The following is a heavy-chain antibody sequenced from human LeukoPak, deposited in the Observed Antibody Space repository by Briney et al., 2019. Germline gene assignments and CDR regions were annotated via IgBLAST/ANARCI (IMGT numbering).Heavy chain of an antibody. CDR1: GASISSYY. D-gene: IGHD6-13*01. CDR2: IFYSGST. V-gene: IGHV4-59*01. Sequence: SETLSLTCTVSGASISSYYWSRIRQPPGKGLEWIGYIFYSGSTLYNPSLQSRVTISVDTSKNQFSLKLTSVTVADTAVYYCASGPYPAAGTDHQFDYWGQGTLVTVSS. J-gene: IGHJ4*02. CDR3: ASGPYPAAGTDHQFDY.